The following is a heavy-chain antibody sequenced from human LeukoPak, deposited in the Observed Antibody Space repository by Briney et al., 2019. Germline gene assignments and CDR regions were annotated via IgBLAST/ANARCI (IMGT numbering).Heavy chain of an antibody. CDR2: VNPNSGGT. V-gene: IGHV1-2*02. CDR3: ARGYDFWSGYQH. CDR1: GYTFTGYY. D-gene: IGHD3-3*01. Sequence: ASVKVSCKASGYTFTGYYMHWVRQAPGQGLEWMGWVNPNSGGTNYAQKFQGRVPMTRDTSISTAYMELSRLRSDDTAVYYCARGYDFWSGYQHWGQGTLVTVSS. J-gene: IGHJ4*02.